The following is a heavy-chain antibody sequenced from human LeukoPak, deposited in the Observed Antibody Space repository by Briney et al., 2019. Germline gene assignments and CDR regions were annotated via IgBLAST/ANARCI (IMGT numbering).Heavy chain of an antibody. D-gene: IGHD3-22*01. CDR1: GFTLGDYD. CDR3: ARGNYYYDSSGYQDY. CDR2: ISSSSSTI. V-gene: IGHV3-48*04. Sequence: GRSLRLSCAASGFTLGDYDIHWVRQAPGKGLEWVSYISSSSSTIYYADSVKGRFTISRDNAKNSLYLQMNSLRAEDTAVYYCARGNYYYDSSGYQDYWGQGTLVTVSS. J-gene: IGHJ4*02.